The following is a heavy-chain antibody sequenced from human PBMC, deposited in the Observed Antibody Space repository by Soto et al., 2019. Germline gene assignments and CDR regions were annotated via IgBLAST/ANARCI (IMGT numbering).Heavy chain of an antibody. CDR2: IYYSGTT. J-gene: IGHJ5*02. CDR3: TGAYNDTAGSILDP. V-gene: IGHV4-28*01. D-gene: IGHD2-8*02. Sequence: SETLSLTCAVSGYSISSSNWWGWIRQPPGKGLEWIGYIYYSGTTYYNPSLKSRVTMSVDTAKNQFSLNLTSVTAADTAVYYWTGAYNDTAGSILDPWGQGTSVTVSS. CDR1: GYSISSSNW.